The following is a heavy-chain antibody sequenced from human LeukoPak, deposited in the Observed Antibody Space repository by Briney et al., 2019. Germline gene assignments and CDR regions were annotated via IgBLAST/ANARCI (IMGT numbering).Heavy chain of an antibody. J-gene: IGHJ5*02. V-gene: IGHV1-46*01. D-gene: IGHD5-24*01. Sequence: ASVKVSCKASGYTFSSYYMHWVRQAPGQGLEWMGIINPSGGSTIYAQKFQGRVTLTRDTSTNTVYMELGSLRSDDTAVYYCARGDGYPTPSRNWFDPWGQGTLVTVSS. CDR3: ARGDGYPTPSRNWFDP. CDR1: GYTFSSYY. CDR2: INPSGGST.